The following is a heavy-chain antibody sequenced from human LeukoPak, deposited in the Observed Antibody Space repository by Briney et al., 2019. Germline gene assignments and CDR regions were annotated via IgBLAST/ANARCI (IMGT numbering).Heavy chain of an antibody. CDR2: MNPNSGNT. CDR1: GYTFTSYD. J-gene: IGHJ5*02. Sequence: ASVKVSCRASGYTFTSYDINWVRQATGQGLEWMGWMNPNSGNTGYAQKFQGRVTMTRDTSISTAYMELSSLRSEDTAVYYCAKMDASGSDNWFDPWGQGTLVTVSS. CDR3: AKMDASGSDNWFDP. V-gene: IGHV1-8*01. D-gene: IGHD3-10*01.